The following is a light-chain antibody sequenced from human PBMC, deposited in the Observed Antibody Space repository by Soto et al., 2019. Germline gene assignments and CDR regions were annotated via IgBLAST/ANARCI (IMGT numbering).Light chain of an antibody. Sequence: EIVLTKSTGTLSLSPGERATLSCRASQSVSSNHLAWYQQKPGQAPRLLIYGGSSRATGIPVRFSGSGSETDFTLTITRLEPEDFAVYYCQQYSSSRTFGQGTKVDIK. CDR2: GGS. CDR3: QQYSSSRT. CDR1: QSVSSNH. J-gene: IGKJ1*01. V-gene: IGKV3-20*01.